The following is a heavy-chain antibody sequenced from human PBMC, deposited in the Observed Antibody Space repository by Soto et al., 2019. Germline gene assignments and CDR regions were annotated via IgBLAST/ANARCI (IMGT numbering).Heavy chain of an antibody. CDR2: IKSKTDGGTT. CDR1: GFTFSNAW. CDR3: VRGGGRYYAGLFDS. D-gene: IGHD1-26*01. J-gene: IGHJ5*01. Sequence: GGSLRLSCAASGFTFSNAWMSWVRQAPGKGLEWVGRIKSKTDGGTTDYAAPVKGRFTISRDDSKNTLYLQMNSLRAEDTAVYYCVRGGGRYYAGLFDSWGQGTLVTVSS. V-gene: IGHV3-15*01.